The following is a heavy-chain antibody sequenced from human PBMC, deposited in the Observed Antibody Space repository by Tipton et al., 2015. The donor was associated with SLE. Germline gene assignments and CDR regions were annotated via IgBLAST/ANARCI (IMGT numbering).Heavy chain of an antibody. V-gene: IGHV3-11*06. D-gene: IGHD4-23*01. J-gene: IGHJ4*02. CDR2: ISSSSSYT. CDR3: AGDGGNREDY. Sequence: SLRLSCAASGFTFSDYYMSWIRQAPGKGLEWVSYISSSSSYTNYADSVKGRFTISRDNSKNTLYLQMNSLRAEDTAVYYCAGDGGNREDYWGQGTLVTVSS. CDR1: GFTFSDYY.